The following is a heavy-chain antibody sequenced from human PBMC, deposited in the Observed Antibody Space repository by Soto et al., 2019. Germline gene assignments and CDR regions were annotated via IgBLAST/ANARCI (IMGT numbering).Heavy chain of an antibody. J-gene: IGHJ5*02. Sequence: QITLKESGPTLVKPTQTLTLTCTFSGFSLSTSGVGVGWIRQPPGKALEWLALIYWDDDKRYSPSLKSRLTLTKDPSKNQVVLTMTNMDPVDTATYYCAHSPSGWYLNWFDPWGQGTLVTVSS. V-gene: IGHV2-5*02. D-gene: IGHD6-19*01. CDR1: GFSLSTSGVG. CDR2: IYWDDDK. CDR3: AHSPSGWYLNWFDP.